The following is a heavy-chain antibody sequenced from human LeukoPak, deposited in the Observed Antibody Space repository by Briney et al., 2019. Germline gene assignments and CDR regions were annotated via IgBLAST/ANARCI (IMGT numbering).Heavy chain of an antibody. CDR3: ARGWKWDSSGYYYFDY. J-gene: IGHJ4*02. D-gene: IGHD3-22*01. V-gene: IGHV1-69*05. CDR1: GGTFSSYA. CDR2: IIPIFGTA. Sequence: SVKVSCKASGGTFSSYAISWVRQAPGQGLEWMGGIIPIFGTANYAQKFQGRVTITTDESTSTAYMELSSLRSEDTAVYYCARGWKWDSSGYYYFDYWGQGTLVTVSS.